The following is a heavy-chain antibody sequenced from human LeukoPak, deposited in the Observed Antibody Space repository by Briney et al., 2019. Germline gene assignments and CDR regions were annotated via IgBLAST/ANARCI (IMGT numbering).Heavy chain of an antibody. CDR3: AKPRNDYSNFDAFDI. V-gene: IGHV3-9*01. CDR2: ISWNSGSI. D-gene: IGHD4-11*01. CDR1: GFTFSSYA. Sequence: ALRLSSAASGFTFSSYAMSWVRQAPGKGLEWVSGISWNSGSIGYADSVKGRFTISRDNAKNSLYLQMNSLRAEDTALYYCAKPRNDYSNFDAFDIWGQGTMVTVSS. J-gene: IGHJ3*02.